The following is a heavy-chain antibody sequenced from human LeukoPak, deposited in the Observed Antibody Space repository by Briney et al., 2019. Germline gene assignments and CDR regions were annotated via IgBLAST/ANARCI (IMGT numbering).Heavy chain of an antibody. CDR1: GFTFSSYA. CDR2: ISGSGGST. J-gene: IGHJ4*02. D-gene: IGHD1-14*01. Sequence: GGSLRLSCAASGFTFSSYAMSWVRQAPGKGLEWVSAISGSGGSTYYADSVKGRFTISRDNSKNTLYLQMNSLSAEDTAVYHCAKDRDVGMALVTYYYWGQGTLVTVSS. CDR3: AKDRDVGMALVTYYY. V-gene: IGHV3-23*01.